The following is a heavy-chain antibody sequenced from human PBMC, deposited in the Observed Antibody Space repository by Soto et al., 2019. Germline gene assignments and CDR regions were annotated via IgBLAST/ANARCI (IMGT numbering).Heavy chain of an antibody. V-gene: IGHV6-1*01. CDR2: TYYRSKWST. Sequence: HTLSLTCAISGDSVSSKSAAWNWIRQSPSRGLEWLGRTYYRSKWSTDYAVSVKSRITINPDTSKNQFSLQLNSVTPEDTAVYHCTRALSGSYDSWGQGTLVIVSP. J-gene: IGHJ5*01. CDR3: TRALSGSYDS. D-gene: IGHD1-26*01. CDR1: GDSVSSKSAA.